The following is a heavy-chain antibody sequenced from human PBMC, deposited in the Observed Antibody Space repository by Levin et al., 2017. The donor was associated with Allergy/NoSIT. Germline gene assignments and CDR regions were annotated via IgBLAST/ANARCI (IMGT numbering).Heavy chain of an antibody. Sequence: SGGSLRLSCAASGFTFSSYGMHWVRQAPGKGLEWVAVIWYDGSNKYYADSVKGRFTISRDNSKNTLYLQMNSLRAEDTAVYYCARGWVSGYDSYSHDYWGQGTLVTVSS. CDR1: GFTFSSYG. CDR3: ARGWVSGYDSYSHDY. D-gene: IGHD5-12*01. CDR2: IWYDGSNK. V-gene: IGHV3-33*01. J-gene: IGHJ4*02.